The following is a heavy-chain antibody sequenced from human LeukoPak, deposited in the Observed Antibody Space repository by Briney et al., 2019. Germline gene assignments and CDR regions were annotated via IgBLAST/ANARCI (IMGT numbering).Heavy chain of an antibody. CDR2: IYTSGST. V-gene: IGHV4-4*07. CDR3: ARAYCGGDCYDY. D-gene: IGHD2-21*01. J-gene: IGHJ4*02. CDR1: GRSISSYY. Sequence: SETLSLTCTVSGRSISSYYWSWLRQPAGKGLEWFGRIYTSGSTNYNPSLKSRVTMSVDTSKNQFSLKLSSVTAADTAVYYCARAYCGGDCYDYWGQGTLVTVSS.